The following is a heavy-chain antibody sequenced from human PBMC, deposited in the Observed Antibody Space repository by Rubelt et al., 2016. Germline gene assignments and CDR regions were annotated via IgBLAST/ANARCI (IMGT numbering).Heavy chain of an antibody. D-gene: IGHD6-13*01. CDR2: ISRDSSAI. V-gene: IGHV3-48*01. CDR3: ASARGGSWESSYLDY. Sequence: QLVESGGGLVQPGGSLRLSCAASGFIFSDYSMNWVRQAPGKGLEWLSYISRDSSAIYYADSVKGRFTISRDNSKNTLYLQMSSLRVEDTAIYYCASARGGSWESSYLDYWGRGTLVTVSS. CDR1: GFIFSDYS. J-gene: IGHJ4*02.